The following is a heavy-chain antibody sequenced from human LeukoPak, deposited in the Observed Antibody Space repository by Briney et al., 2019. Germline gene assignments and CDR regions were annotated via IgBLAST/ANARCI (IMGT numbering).Heavy chain of an antibody. V-gene: IGHV3-23*01. CDR3: AKGNILTGPPDS. D-gene: IGHD3-9*01. CDR2: VSGGGGTT. Sequence: GGSLRLSCAASGFTFSSYAMSWVRQAPGKGLEWVSTVSGGGGTTYYADSVKGRFTISRDNSKNTLFLQMNSLRAEDTAIYYCAKGNILTGPPDSWGQGTLVTVSS. J-gene: IGHJ4*02. CDR1: GFTFSSYA.